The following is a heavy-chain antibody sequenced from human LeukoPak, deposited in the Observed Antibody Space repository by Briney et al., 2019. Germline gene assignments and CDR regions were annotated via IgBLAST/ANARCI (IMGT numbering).Heavy chain of an antibody. CDR2: ISGSGGST. CDR3: AKYGGYSGYDSDYYFDY. J-gene: IGHJ4*02. Sequence: PGGSLRLSCAASGFTFSSYAMSWVRQAPGKGLEWVSAISGSGGSTYYADSVKGRFTISRDNSKNTLYLQMNSLRAEDTAVYYCAKYGGYSGYDSDYYFDYWGQGTLVTVSS. D-gene: IGHD5-12*01. V-gene: IGHV3-23*01. CDR1: GFTFSSYA.